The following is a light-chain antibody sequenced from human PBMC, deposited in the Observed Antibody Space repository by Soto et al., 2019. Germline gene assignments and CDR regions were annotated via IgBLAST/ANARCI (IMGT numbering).Light chain of an antibody. Sequence: DIQLTQSPSVLSASVGDTVTITCRASQALSNYLAWYQRQPGKAPKLLIYAASSLQSGVPSRFSGSGSGTEFTLTISNLQPEDFATYYCQQANSPPLTFGGGPRWIS. CDR1: QALSNY. J-gene: IGKJ4*01. CDR2: AAS. CDR3: QQANSPPLT. V-gene: IGKV1-9*01.